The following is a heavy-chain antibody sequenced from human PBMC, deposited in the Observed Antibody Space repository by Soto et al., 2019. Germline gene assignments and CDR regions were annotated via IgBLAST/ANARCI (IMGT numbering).Heavy chain of an antibody. CDR3: AREGDTDTAMVTTPQHYYYYYGMDV. J-gene: IGHJ6*02. CDR2: TYYRSKWYN. CDR1: GDSVSSNSAA. V-gene: IGHV6-1*01. D-gene: IGHD5-18*01. Sequence: PSQTLSLTCAISGDSVSSNSAAWNWIRQSPSRGLEWLGRTYYRSKWYNDYAVSVKSRITINPDTSKNQFSLQLNSVTPEDTAVYYCAREGDTDTAMVTTPQHYYYYYGMDVWGQGTTVTVSS.